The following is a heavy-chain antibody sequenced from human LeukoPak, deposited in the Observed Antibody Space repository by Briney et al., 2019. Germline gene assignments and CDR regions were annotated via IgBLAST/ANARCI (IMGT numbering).Heavy chain of an antibody. V-gene: IGHV4-39*07. J-gene: IGHJ5*02. D-gene: IGHD6-13*01. CDR1: GGSISSTTYY. CDR2: ISYSGST. CDR3: ARDSVVIAAEGNWFDP. Sequence: SETLSLTCSVSGGSISSTTYYWGWIRQPPGKGLEWIGSISYSGSTYYNPSLKSRVTISLDMSNNQFSLKLSSVTAADTAFYYCARDSVVIAAEGNWFDPWGQGTLVTVSS.